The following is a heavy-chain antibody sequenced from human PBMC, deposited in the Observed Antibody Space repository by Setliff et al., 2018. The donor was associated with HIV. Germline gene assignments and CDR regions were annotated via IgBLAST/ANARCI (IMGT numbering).Heavy chain of an antibody. D-gene: IGHD6-13*01. Sequence: SETLSLTCTVSGASINSGTYYWSWIRQPAGKGLQWIGRIYTSGSTYYSPSLRSRVTLSVDTSENQFSLTVNSVTAADTAMYFCARDEGRATGSWWDQSASWYLDYWGHGILVTVSS. V-gene: IGHV4-61*02. CDR3: ARDEGRATGSWWDQSASWYLDY. J-gene: IGHJ4*01. CDR1: GASINSGTYY. CDR2: IYTSGST.